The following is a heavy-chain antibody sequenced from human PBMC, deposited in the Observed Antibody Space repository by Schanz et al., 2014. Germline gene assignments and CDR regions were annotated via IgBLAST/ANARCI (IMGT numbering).Heavy chain of an antibody. CDR2: ISGSGGST. V-gene: IGHV3-23*04. CDR3: AKEVRIVLRDWLPTPDFDY. J-gene: IGHJ4*02. CDR1: GCTFSNYG. Sequence: EVQVVESGGDLVQPGGSLRLSCAVSGCTFSNYGMGWVRQAPGKGLEWVSAISGSGGSTYYADSVKGRFTISRDNSKNTLFLQMNSLRAEDPALYFCAKEVRIVLRDWLPTPDFDYWGQGTLVTVSS. D-gene: IGHD3-3*01.